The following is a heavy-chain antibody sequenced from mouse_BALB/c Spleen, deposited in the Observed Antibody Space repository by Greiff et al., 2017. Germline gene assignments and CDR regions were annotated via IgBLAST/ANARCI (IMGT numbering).Heavy chain of an antibody. CDR3: AKQTSYVLYAMDY. J-gene: IGHJ4*01. Sequence: VKLVESGPGLVAPSQSLSITCTVSGFSLTDYGVSWIRQPPGKGLEWLGVIWGGGSTYYNSALKSRLSISKDNSKSQVFLKMNSLQTDDTAMYYCAKQTSYVLYAMDYWGQGTSVTVSS. V-gene: IGHV2-6-5*01. D-gene: IGHD2-14*01. CDR1: GFSLTDYG. CDR2: IWGGGST.